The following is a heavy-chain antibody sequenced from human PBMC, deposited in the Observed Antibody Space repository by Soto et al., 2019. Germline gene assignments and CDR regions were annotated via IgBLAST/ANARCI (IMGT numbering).Heavy chain of an antibody. CDR2: IYYGGST. Sequence: SKTLALTCTVSGESISRSTNYCGWILQPPGKRLEWIGSIYYGGSTYYSPSLERRVTMSVDTSKNQFSLTLSSVNAADSALYYCARQPLLHESFNIWGQGTMVTVSS. V-gene: IGHV4-39*01. D-gene: IGHD2-15*01. J-gene: IGHJ3*02. CDR1: GESISRSTNY. CDR3: ARQPLLHESFNI.